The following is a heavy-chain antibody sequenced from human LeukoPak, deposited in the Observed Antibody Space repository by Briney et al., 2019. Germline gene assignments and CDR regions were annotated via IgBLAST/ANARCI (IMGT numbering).Heavy chain of an antibody. J-gene: IGHJ5*02. V-gene: IGHV3-48*02. CDR1: GFTFSNYG. Sequence: PGGSLRLTCAASGFTFSNYGMNWVRKAPGKGLEWVSFISSSGSSIYYADSVKGRFTLSRDNAKNSLSLQMNSLRDEDTAVYYCARRRGYSGFDRWGQGTLVTVSS. CDR2: ISSSGSSI. D-gene: IGHD5-12*01. CDR3: ARRRGYSGFDR.